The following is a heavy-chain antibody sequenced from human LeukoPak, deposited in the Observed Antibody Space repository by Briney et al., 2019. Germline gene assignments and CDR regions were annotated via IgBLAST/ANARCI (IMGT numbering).Heavy chain of an antibody. CDR3: ARNSGSHTRHCYYYMDV. J-gene: IGHJ6*03. V-gene: IGHV1-2*02. D-gene: IGHD1-26*01. CDR2: INPNSGGT. CDR1: GYTFTGYY. Sequence: ASVKVSCKASGYTFTGYYMHWVRQAPGQGLEWMGWINPNSGGTNYAQKFQGRVTMTRDTSISTAYMELSRLRSDDTAVYYCARNSGSHTRHCYYYMDVWGKGTTVTVSS.